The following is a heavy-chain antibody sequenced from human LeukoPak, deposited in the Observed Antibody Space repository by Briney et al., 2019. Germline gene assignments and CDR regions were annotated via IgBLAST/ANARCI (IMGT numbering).Heavy chain of an antibody. Sequence: TGGSLRLSCAASGFTFSSYALSWVRQAPGKGLEWVSAISTSGGSTYYADSVKGRFTISRDNSKNTLYLQMNSLRAEDTAVYYCAKEGEQWLVRGGAFDIWGQGTMVTVSS. D-gene: IGHD6-19*01. CDR1: GFTFSSYA. CDR3: AKEGEQWLVRGGAFDI. V-gene: IGHV3-23*01. CDR2: ISTSGGST. J-gene: IGHJ3*02.